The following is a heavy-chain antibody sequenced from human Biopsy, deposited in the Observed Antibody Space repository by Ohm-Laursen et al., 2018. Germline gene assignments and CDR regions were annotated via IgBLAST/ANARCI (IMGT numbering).Heavy chain of an antibody. V-gene: IGHV4-4*07. Sequence: PGTLSLTCHVSGGDINNYYWSWIRQPAGKGLEWIGRIYPGGSTNYNPSLKSRVTMPVDTSKKQPSLRLTSVTAADTAIYYCARGSGYFKLDVWGQGTTVTVSS. CDR3: ARGSGYFKLDV. D-gene: IGHD5-12*01. CDR2: IYPGGST. J-gene: IGHJ6*02. CDR1: GGDINNYY.